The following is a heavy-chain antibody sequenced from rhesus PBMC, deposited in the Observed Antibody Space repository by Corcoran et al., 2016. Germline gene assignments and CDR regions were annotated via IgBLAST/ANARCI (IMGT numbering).Heavy chain of an antibody. V-gene: IGHV4-80*01. CDR1: GASISSYW. Sequence: QVQLQESGPGLVKPSETLSLTCAVSGASISSYWWNWLRQPPGKGLEWIGEIKGNSWTTNYNPSLKSRVTISKDSSKNQFSLKLSSVTAANTAVYYCARVEPIRAVVVDYWGQGVLVTVSS. CDR3: ARVEPIRAVVVDY. J-gene: IGHJ4*01. CDR2: IKGNSWTT. D-gene: IGHD3-40*01.